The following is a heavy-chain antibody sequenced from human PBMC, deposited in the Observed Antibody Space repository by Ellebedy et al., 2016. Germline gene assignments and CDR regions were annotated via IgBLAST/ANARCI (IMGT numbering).Heavy chain of an antibody. CDR2: MNPDSGNT. D-gene: IGHD3-10*01. J-gene: IGHJ4*02. V-gene: IGHV1-8*01. Sequence: ASVKVSCKASGYTFSSYGINWVRQAAGQGLEWMGWMNPDSGNTGYAQKFQGRLTMTRNTSISTAYMALSSLTSEDTAVYYCARALASGGENCGHWGQGTLLTVSS. CDR3: ARALASGGENCGH. CDR1: GYTFSSYG.